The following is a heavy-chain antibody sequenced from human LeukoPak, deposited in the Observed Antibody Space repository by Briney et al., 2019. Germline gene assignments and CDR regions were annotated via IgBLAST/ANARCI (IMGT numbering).Heavy chain of an antibody. D-gene: IGHD3-22*01. CDR1: GYTFTSYY. V-gene: IGHV1-46*01. Sequence: ASVKVSCKASGYTFTSYYMHWVRQAPGQGLEWMGIINPSGGSTSYAQKFQGRVTMTRDMSTSTVYMELSSLRSEDTAVYYCARGPGHRAAVVVNYLDAFDIWGQGTMVTVSS. CDR3: ARGPGHRAAVVVNYLDAFDI. CDR2: INPSGGST. J-gene: IGHJ3*02.